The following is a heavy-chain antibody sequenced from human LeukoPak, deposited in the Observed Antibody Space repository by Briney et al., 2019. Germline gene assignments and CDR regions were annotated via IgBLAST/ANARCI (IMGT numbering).Heavy chain of an antibody. V-gene: IGHV4-59*01. Sequence: PSETLSLTCTVSGGSISSYYWSWIRQPPGEGLEWIGYISYSGSTNYNPSLKSRVTISVDTSKNHFSLKARSVTAADTAVYYCARRFCSGGSCYEASWGQGTLVTVSS. CDR3: ARRFCSGGSCYEAS. J-gene: IGHJ5*02. CDR2: ISYSGST. CDR1: GGSISSYY. D-gene: IGHD2-15*01.